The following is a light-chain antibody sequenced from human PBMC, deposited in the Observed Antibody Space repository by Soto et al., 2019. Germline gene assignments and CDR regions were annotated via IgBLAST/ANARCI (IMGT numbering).Light chain of an antibody. CDR3: TSWTTSTTMI. CDR2: DVN. V-gene: IGLV2-14*03. Sequence: QSVLTQPASVSXSXXXSXXXXXXXXXXXIGAYNLASWYQQHPGKAPKLMLYDVNIRPSGVSNRFSGSKSGNTASLTISGLQAEDEADYYCTSWTTSTTMIFGGGTKLTVL. CDR1: XXXIGAYNL. J-gene: IGLJ2*01.